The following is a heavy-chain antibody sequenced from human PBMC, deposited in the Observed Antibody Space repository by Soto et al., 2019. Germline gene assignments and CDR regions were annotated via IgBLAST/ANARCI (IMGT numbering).Heavy chain of an antibody. CDR2: IRGNGGGA. CDR3: ARDPYDFWSGYRGNFDF. Sequence: EVQLLESGGGLVQPGGSLRLSCTVSGFTFRDHAMSWVRQAPGKGLAWVATIRGNGGGANYADSVKGRFTISRDNSKSTLYLQMSSLRADDTAVYYCARDPYDFWSGYRGNFDFWGQGTLVTVSS. V-gene: IGHV3-23*01. CDR1: GFTFRDHA. J-gene: IGHJ4*02. D-gene: IGHD3-3*01.